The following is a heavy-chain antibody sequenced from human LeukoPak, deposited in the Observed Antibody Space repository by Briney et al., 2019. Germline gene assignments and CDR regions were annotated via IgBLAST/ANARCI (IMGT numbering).Heavy chain of an antibody. V-gene: IGHV3-21*01. J-gene: IGHJ4*02. CDR2: ISSSSSYI. CDR1: GFTVSSNY. Sequence: GGSLRLSCAASGFTVSSNYMSWVRQAPGKGLEWVSSISSSSSYIYYADSVKGRFTISRDNAKNSLYLQMNSLRAEDTAVYYCARARGATRRYYFDYWGQGTLVTVSS. CDR3: ARARGATRRYYFDY. D-gene: IGHD1-26*01.